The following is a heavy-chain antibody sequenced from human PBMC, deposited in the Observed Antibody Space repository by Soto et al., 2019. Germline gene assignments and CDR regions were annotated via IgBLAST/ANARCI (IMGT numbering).Heavy chain of an antibody. CDR2: IIPISGTA. CDR3: ARSQGSSTSLEIYYYYYYGMDV. V-gene: IGHV1-69*01. D-gene: IGHD2-2*01. CDR1: GGTFSSYC. Sequence: QVQLVQSGAEVKKLGSSVKVSCKASGGTFSSYCISWVRQAPGQGLEWMGGIIPISGTANYAQKFQGRVTITADESTSTAYMELSSLRSEDTAVYYCARSQGSSTSLEIYYYYYYGMDVWGQGTTVTVSS. J-gene: IGHJ6*02.